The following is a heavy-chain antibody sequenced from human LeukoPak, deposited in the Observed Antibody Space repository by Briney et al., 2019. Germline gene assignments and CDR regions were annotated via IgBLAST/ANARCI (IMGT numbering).Heavy chain of an antibody. CDR2: ISGSGGST. V-gene: IGHV3-23*01. J-gene: IGHJ6*03. D-gene: IGHD2-21*02. CDR3: AKNVPYCGGDCPPVYYYYYMDV. Sequence: GGSLRLSCAASGITFSSYGMSWVRQAPGKGLEWVSAISGSGGSTYYADSVKGRFTISRDNSKNTLYLQMNSLRAEDTAVYYCAKNVPYCGGDCPPVYYYYYMDVWGKGTTVTISS. CDR1: GITFSSYG.